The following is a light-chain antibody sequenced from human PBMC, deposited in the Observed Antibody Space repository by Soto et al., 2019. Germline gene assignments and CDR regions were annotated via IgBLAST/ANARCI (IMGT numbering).Light chain of an antibody. CDR2: NNN. V-gene: IGLV1-51*01. CDR1: GSNIGNNY. Sequence: QSVLTQPPSVSAAPGQRVTISCSGSGSNIGNNYVSWYQQLPGTAPKLLIYNNNERLSGIPDRFSGSKSGTSATLGITGLQTGDEAAYYCATWDGRLSAGVFGGGTKLTVL. CDR3: ATWDGRLSAGV. J-gene: IGLJ2*01.